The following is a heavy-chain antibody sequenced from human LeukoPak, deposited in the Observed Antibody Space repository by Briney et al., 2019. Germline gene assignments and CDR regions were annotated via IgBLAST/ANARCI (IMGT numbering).Heavy chain of an antibody. V-gene: IGHV3-48*03. D-gene: IGHD4-11*01. Sequence: PGGSLRLSCAASGFTFSSYEMNWVRQAPGKGLECLSYISGSGSTIYYADSVKGRFTISRDNAKNSLYLQMNSLRAEDTAVYYCARDQSTVGGPGYLDSWGQGTPVTVSS. J-gene: IGHJ4*02. CDR2: ISGSGSTI. CDR3: ARDQSTVGGPGYLDS. CDR1: GFTFSSYE.